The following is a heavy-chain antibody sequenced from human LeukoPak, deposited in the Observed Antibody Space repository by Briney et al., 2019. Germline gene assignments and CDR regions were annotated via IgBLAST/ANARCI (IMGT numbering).Heavy chain of an antibody. D-gene: IGHD3-10*01. CDR1: GFTFTSYS. CDR2: IDSSSTTV. V-gene: IGHV3-48*01. J-gene: IGHJ4*02. CDR3: ARARDHYHGSGSYWDY. Sequence: GGSLRLSCAASGFTFTSYSMNWVRQAPGKGLEWVSYIDSSSTTVLYADSVKGRFTISRDNSKNTLYLQMNSLRAEDTAVYYCARARDHYHGSGSYWDYWGQGTLVTVSS.